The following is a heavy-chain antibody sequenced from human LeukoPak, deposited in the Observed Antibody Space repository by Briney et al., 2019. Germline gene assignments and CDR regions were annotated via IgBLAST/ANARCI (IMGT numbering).Heavy chain of an antibody. V-gene: IGHV3-23*01. CDR2: LSGSGSPT. CDR3: AKSSVWGGAGAFGV. J-gene: IGHJ3*01. CDR1: GFTFSNYA. Sequence: PGGSLRLSCAASGFTFSNYAMSWVRQAPGKGLEWVSALSGSGSPTYYADSVKGRFSISRDNSKNILYLQMNSLRAEDTATYYCAKSSVWGGAGAFGVWGQGTMVTVSS. D-gene: IGHD1-26*01.